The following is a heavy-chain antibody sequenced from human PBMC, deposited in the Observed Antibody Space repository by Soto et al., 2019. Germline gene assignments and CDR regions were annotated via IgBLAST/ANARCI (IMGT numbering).Heavy chain of an antibody. J-gene: IGHJ4*02. CDR2: IYSGGST. D-gene: IGHD3-22*01. Sequence: PGGSLRLSCAASGFTVSSKYMSWVRQAPGKGLEWVSVIYSGGSTYYADSVKGRFTISRDNSKNTLYLQMDSLRAEDTAVYYCASITFYYDTSGYRDDYWGQGTLLTVSS. CDR3: ASITFYYDTSGYRDDY. CDR1: GFTVSSKY. V-gene: IGHV3-53*01.